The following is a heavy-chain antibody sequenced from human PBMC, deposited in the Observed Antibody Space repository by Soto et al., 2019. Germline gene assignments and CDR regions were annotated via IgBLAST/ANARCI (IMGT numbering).Heavy chain of an antibody. CDR1: GGSFSYYA. Sequence: QVQLVQSGAEVKKPGSSVRVSCKASGGSFSYYAITWVRQAPGQGLEWMGGIIPFSAATNYAQKFQGRVTITADASTRTAYMELSSLRPEDTAVYYCARSGEAYYDVLTGYYKGSWFDPWGQGTPVTVSS. CDR3: ARSGEAYYDVLTGYYKGSWFDP. D-gene: IGHD3-9*01. CDR2: IIPFSAAT. J-gene: IGHJ5*02. V-gene: IGHV1-69*01.